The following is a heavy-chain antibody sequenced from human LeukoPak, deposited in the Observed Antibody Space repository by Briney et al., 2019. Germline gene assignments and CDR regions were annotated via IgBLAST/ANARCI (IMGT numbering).Heavy chain of an antibody. V-gene: IGHV4-4*07. CDR3: ARGDILINTDYYYGMDV. J-gene: IGHJ6*02. CDR1: GGSISSYY. Sequence: SETLSLTCSVSGGSISSYYWSWIRQPAGKGLEWIGRIYTSGSTNYNPSLKSRVTMSVDTSKNQFSLKLSSVTAADTAVYYCARGDILINTDYYYGMDVWGQGTTVTVSS. CDR2: IYTSGST. D-gene: IGHD3-9*01.